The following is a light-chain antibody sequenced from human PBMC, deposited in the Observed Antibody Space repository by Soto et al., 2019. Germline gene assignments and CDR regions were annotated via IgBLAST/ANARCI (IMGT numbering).Light chain of an antibody. CDR1: SSDVGGYNY. Sequence: QSVLTQPASVSGSPGQSITISCTGTSSDVGGYNYVSWYQQHPGKAPKLIIYDVSNRPSGVSNRFSGSKSGNTASLTISGLQAEDEADYYCSSYTSSNTLVLLGGGTKLTVL. J-gene: IGLJ2*01. CDR3: SSYTSSNTLVL. V-gene: IGLV2-14*03. CDR2: DVS.